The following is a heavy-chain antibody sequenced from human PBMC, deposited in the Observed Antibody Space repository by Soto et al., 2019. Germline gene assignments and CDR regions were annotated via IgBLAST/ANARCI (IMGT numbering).Heavy chain of an antibody. CDR3: ARGITGTTFSYYSYGMDV. CDR1: GGTFSSYA. Sequence: QVQLVQSGAEVKKPGSSVKVSCKASGGTFSSYAISWVRQAPGQGLEWMGGIIPIFGTANYAQKFQGRGTITADESTSTAYMELSSLRSEDTAVYYCARGITGTTFSYYSYGMDVWGQGTTVTVSS. V-gene: IGHV1-69*01. J-gene: IGHJ6*02. D-gene: IGHD1-20*01. CDR2: IIPIFGTA.